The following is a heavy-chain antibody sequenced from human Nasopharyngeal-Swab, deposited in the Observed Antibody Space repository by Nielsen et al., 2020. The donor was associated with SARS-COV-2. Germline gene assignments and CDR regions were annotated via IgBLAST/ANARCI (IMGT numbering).Heavy chain of an antibody. CDR2: INAGNGNT. CDR1: GYSFTSYV. V-gene: IGHV1-3*01. J-gene: IGHJ4*02. CDR3: AREVGYSYGSLNC. D-gene: IGHD5-18*01. Sequence: ASSQIFCKASGYSFTSYVIHWVRQAPGQRLEWMGWINAGNGNTKYSQKFQGRVTITRDTSASTAYMELSSLRYEDTSVYYCAREVGYSYGSLNCWGQGALVTVSS.